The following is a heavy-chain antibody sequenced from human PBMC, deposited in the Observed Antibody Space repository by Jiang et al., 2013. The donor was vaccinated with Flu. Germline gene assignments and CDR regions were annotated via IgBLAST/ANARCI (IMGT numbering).Heavy chain of an antibody. Sequence: GLVQPGGSLRLSCAASGFTFSSYWMSWVRQAPGKGLEWVANIKQDGSEKYYVDSVKGRFTISRDNAKNSLYLQMNSLRAEDTAVYYCARDFDYYDSSGRLDYFDYWGQGTLVTVSS. D-gene: IGHD3-22*01. CDR3: ARDFDYYDSSGRLDYFDY. CDR2: IKQDGSEK. V-gene: IGHV3-7*03. J-gene: IGHJ4*02. CDR1: GFTFSSYW.